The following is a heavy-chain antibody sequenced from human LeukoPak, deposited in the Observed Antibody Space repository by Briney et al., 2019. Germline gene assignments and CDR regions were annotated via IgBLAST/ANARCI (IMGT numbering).Heavy chain of an antibody. Sequence: GGSLRFSCAASGFTFSSYAMSWVRQAPGKGLEWVSAISGSGGSTYYADSVKGRFTISRDNSKNTLYLQMNSLRAEDTAVYYCAKIGFGELSFDYWGQGTLVTVSS. J-gene: IGHJ4*02. D-gene: IGHD3-10*01. CDR3: AKIGFGELSFDY. CDR2: ISGSGGST. CDR1: GFTFSSYA. V-gene: IGHV3-23*01.